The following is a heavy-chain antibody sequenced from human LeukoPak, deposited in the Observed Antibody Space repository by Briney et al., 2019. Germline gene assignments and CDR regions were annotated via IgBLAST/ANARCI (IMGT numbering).Heavy chain of an antibody. J-gene: IGHJ6*02. CDR3: ARDRERINPYYYYGMDV. D-gene: IGHD2-15*01. CDR1: GVTFSSYA. V-gene: IGHV3-30-3*01. CDR2: ISYDGSNK. Sequence: GGSLRLSCAASGVTFSSYAMHWVRQAPGKGLEWVAVISYDGSNKYYADSVKGRFTISRDNSKTTPYLLMNSRRAEDTAAYYCARDRERINPYYYYGMDVWGQGTTVTVSS.